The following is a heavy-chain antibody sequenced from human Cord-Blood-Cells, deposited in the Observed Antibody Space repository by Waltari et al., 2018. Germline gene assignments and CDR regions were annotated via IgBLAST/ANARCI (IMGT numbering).Heavy chain of an antibody. Sequence: QVQLVQSGAEVKKPGASVKVSCKASGYTFTSYYMHCVRQAPGQGLEWMGIINPSGGSTSYAQKFQGRVTMTRDTSTSTVYMELSSLRSEDTAVYYCARGCSSTSCLYYFDYWGQGTLVTVSS. CDR3: ARGCSSTSCLYYFDY. J-gene: IGHJ4*02. CDR1: GYTFTSYY. V-gene: IGHV1-46*03. D-gene: IGHD2-2*01. CDR2: INPSGGST.